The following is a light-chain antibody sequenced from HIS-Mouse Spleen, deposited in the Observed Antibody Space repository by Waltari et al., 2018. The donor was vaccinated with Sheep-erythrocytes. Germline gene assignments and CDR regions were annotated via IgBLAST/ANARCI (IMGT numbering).Light chain of an antibody. CDR3: MQGDT. V-gene: IGKV2-30*02. CDR1: QSLVHSDGNTY. J-gene: IGKJ2*01. Sequence: VVMTQSTLSLPVTLGQPASISCRSSQSLVHSDGNTYLHWFQQRPGQSPRSLIYKVSNRDSGVPDKFSGSGSGTDFTLKISMVEAEDVGVYYCMQGDTFGQGTKLEIK. CDR2: KVS.